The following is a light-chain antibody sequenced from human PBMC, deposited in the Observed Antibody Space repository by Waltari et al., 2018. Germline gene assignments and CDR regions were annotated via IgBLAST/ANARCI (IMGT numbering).Light chain of an antibody. CDR2: EAS. CDR3: QQYNSYSLLT. CDR1: QSISNW. V-gene: IGKV1-5*03. J-gene: IGKJ4*01. Sequence: DSQMTQSLSTLSASVGGRFTITCRASQSISNWLAWYQQKPGKAPKRLIYEASSLDNGVPSRFSSSVSWTEFTLTISSLQPDDFATYYCQQYNSYSLLTFGGGTKVEIK.